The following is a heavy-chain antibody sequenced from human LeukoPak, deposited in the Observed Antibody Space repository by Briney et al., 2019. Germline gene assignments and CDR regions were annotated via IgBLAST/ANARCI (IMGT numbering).Heavy chain of an antibody. CDR1: GFSFSSYE. D-gene: IGHD1-1*01. CDR3: TTNLMENFDY. Sequence: GGSLRLSCAASGFSFSSYEMNWVRQAPGKGLEWVGRIKSKTDGGTTDYATPVKGRFTLSRDDSKKTLFLQMNSLKTEDTAVYYCTTNLMENFDYWGQGTLVTVSS. CDR2: IKSKTDGGTT. J-gene: IGHJ4*02. V-gene: IGHV3-15*01.